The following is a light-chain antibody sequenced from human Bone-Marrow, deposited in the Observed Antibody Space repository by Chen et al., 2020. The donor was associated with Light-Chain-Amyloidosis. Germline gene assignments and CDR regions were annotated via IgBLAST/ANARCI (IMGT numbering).Light chain of an antibody. J-gene: IGLJ2*01. Sequence: QSALTQPPSASGSLGQSVTISCPGTSSDGGGYNYVSWYKQHPGKAPNLMISEVSTRPSGVPDRFSGSKSGNTASLTVSGLQPDDEADYYCSSYGGRTNLVFGGGTKLTVL. CDR1: SSDGGGYNY. CDR2: EVS. V-gene: IGLV2-8*01. CDR3: SSYGGRTNLV.